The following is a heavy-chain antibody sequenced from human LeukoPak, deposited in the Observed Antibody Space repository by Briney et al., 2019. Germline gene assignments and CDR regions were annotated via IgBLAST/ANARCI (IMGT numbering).Heavy chain of an antibody. CDR3: ASAFYGDYGRAFDI. V-gene: IGHV3-48*01. CDR2: ISGSSGII. Sequence: GGSLRLSCAASGFTFNTYTMNWVRQAPGKGLEWVSYISGSSGIIDYADSVRGRFTISRDNAKNSLYLQMNSLRAEDTAVYYCASAFYGDYGRAFDIWGQGTMVTVSS. CDR1: GFTFNTYT. J-gene: IGHJ3*02. D-gene: IGHD4-17*01.